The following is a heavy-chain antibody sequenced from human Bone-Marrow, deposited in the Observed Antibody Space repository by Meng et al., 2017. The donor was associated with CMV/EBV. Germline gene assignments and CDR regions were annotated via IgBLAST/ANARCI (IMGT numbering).Heavy chain of an antibody. Sequence: GGSLRLSCTASGFTFDTSAMSWVRQAPGKGLEWVSSISGRGGNIYYSDSVKGRFTISRDNSRKTLFLQADSLRAEDTALYYCAKGRAGYSGGYLGDSWGQGTLVTVSS. CDR3: AKGRAGYSGGYLGDS. V-gene: IGHV3-23*01. J-gene: IGHJ4*02. CDR2: ISGRGGNI. CDR1: GFTFDTSA. D-gene: IGHD1-26*01.